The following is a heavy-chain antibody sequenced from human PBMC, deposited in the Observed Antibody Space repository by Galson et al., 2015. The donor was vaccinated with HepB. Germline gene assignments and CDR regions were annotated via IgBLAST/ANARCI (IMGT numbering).Heavy chain of an antibody. J-gene: IGHJ6*02. CDR3: ARRLSVAARRGYYYYGMDV. CDR1: GYDFPNYW. D-gene: IGHD6-6*01. V-gene: IGHV5-51*01. CDR2: IYPGDSES. Sequence: QSGAEVKKPGESLKISCKGSGYDFPNYWIGWVRQMPGKGLEWMGIIYPGDSESRSCPSFQGQVTMSVDKSIRTAYLQWSSLKASDTAIYYCARRLSVAARRGYYYYGMDVWGQGTTVTIAS.